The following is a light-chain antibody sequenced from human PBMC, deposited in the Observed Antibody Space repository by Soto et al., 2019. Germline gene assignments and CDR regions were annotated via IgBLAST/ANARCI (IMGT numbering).Light chain of an antibody. CDR2: GAS. CDR3: QQFNYWTPIT. V-gene: IGKV3-15*01. Sequence: IVLTQSPATLSLSPGERATLSCRASQSLRGTLAWYQKIPGRAPRLLIYGASTRASGIPARFSDSGSGTAFSLTISSPQSEDFALYYCQQFNYWTPITFGQGTDWRL. CDR1: QSLRGT. J-gene: IGKJ5*01.